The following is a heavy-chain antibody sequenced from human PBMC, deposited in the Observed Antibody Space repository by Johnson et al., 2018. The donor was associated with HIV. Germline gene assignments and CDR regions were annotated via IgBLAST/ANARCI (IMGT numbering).Heavy chain of an antibody. Sequence: QEKLVESGGDVVQPGRSLRLSCTASGFTFSSYALHWVRQAPGKGLEWVAVLSYDGSNKFYADSVKGRFTISRDNSKNTLYLQMGSLRAEDTAVYYCARASSIAARGADAFDIWGQGTMVTVSS. V-gene: IGHV3-30*14. CDR2: LSYDGSNK. CDR3: ARASSIAARGADAFDI. J-gene: IGHJ3*02. CDR1: GFTFSSYA. D-gene: IGHD6-6*01.